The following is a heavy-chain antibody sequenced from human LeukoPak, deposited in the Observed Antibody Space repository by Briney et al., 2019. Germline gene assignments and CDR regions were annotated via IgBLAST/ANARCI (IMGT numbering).Heavy chain of an antibody. CDR1: GFSFSAYG. Sequence: GGSLRLSCAASGFSFSAYGMNWVRQAPGKGLEWVSVIYSGGSTYYADSVKGRFTISRDNSKNTLYLQMNSLRAEDTAVYYCARDYYYGSGSYYTDDAFDIWGQGTMVTVSS. D-gene: IGHD3-10*01. V-gene: IGHV3-66*01. J-gene: IGHJ3*02. CDR3: ARDYYYGSGSYYTDDAFDI. CDR2: IYSGGST.